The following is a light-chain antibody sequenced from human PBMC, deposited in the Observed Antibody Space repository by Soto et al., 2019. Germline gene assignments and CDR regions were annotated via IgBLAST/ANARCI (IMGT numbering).Light chain of an antibody. V-gene: IGKV4-1*01. CDR1: QSVLYSSNNKNS. Sequence: DIVMPQSPDSLAVSLGERATINCKSSQSVLYSSNNKNSLAWYQQKPGQPPKLLIYWASTRESGVPDRFSGSGSGTDFTLTISSLQAEDVAVYYCQHREAFGQGTKVEIK. CDR3: QHREA. J-gene: IGKJ1*01. CDR2: WAS.